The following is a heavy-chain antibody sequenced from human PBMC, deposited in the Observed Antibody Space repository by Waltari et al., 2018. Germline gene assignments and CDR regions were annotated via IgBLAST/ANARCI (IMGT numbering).Heavy chain of an antibody. CDR2: ISAYNGNT. Sequence: QVQLVQSGAEVKKPGASVKVSCKASGYTFTSYGISWVRQAPGQGLEWMGWISAYNGNTNYAQKLQGRVTMTTDTATSTAYMELRSLRSDDTAVYYCARDLAGYYDSSGYSGKFDPWGQGTLVTVSS. J-gene: IGHJ5*02. D-gene: IGHD3-22*01. CDR3: ARDLAGYYDSSGYSGKFDP. V-gene: IGHV1-18*01. CDR1: GYTFTSYG.